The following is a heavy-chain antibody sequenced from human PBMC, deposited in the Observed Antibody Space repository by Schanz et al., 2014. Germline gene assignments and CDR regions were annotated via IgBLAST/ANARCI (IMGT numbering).Heavy chain of an antibody. CDR3: VRDSWYAFDY. CDR2: VSRSTPDI. V-gene: IGHV3-48*01. D-gene: IGHD6-13*01. CDR1: GFTFSSYS. Sequence: EVQLVESGGGLVQPGGSLRLSCTASGFTFSSYSMNWVRQAPGKGLEWVSYVSRSTPDIYYADSVKGRFTMSRDNAKNSVFLQMSSERAEDSSGDCCVRDSWYAFDYWGQGALVTVSS. J-gene: IGHJ4*02.